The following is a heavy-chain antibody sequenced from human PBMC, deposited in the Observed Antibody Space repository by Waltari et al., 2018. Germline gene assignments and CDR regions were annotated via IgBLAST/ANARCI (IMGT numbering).Heavy chain of an antibody. CDR1: GGSISSYY. Sequence: QVQLQESGPGLVKPSETLSLTCTVSGGSISSYYWRWIRQPPGKGLEWIGYIYYSGSTNYNPSLKSRVTISVDTSKNQFSLKLSSVTAADTAVYYCATARIVGATDYYYGMDVWGQGTTVTVSS. J-gene: IGHJ6*02. D-gene: IGHD1-26*01. CDR2: IYYSGST. V-gene: IGHV4-59*01. CDR3: ATARIVGATDYYYGMDV.